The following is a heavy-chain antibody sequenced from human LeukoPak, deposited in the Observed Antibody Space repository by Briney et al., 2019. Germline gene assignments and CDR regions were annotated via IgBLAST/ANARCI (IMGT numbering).Heavy chain of an antibody. CDR2: IDIISTYT. CDR3: GTIAAAENY. D-gene: IGHD6-13*01. V-gene: IGHV3-11*03. J-gene: IGHJ4*02. Sequence: GGSLRLSCAASGFTFSDYYMSWIRQGPGEGLGWGSYIDIISTYTNYADSVKGRFTISRDNAKNSLYLQMNSLRAEDTAVYYCGTIAAAENYWGQGTLVTVSS. CDR1: GFTFSDYY.